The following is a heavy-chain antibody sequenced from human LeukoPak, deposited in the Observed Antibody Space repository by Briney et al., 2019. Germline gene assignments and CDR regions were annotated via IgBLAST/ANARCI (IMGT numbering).Heavy chain of an antibody. V-gene: IGHV1-69*06. Sequence: GASVKVSCKASGGTFSSYAISWVRQAPGQWLEWMAGIIPIFGTANYAQKFQGRVTITADKSTSTAYMELSSLRSEDTAVYYCARANGDGSSANYYYYYMDVWGKGTTVTVSS. CDR2: IIPIFGTA. CDR3: ARANGDGSSANYYYYYMDV. CDR1: GGTFSSYA. J-gene: IGHJ6*03. D-gene: IGHD6-6*01.